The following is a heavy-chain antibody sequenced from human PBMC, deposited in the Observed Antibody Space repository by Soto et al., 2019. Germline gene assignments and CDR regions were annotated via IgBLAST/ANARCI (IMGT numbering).Heavy chain of an antibody. CDR1: GGSISSYY. J-gene: IGHJ4*02. CDR3: ATESGSTYGYFDY. V-gene: IGHV4-4*07. Sequence: SETLSLTCTVSGGSISSYYWSWIRQPAGKGLEWIGRIYTSGSTGYNPPLKTRLSMSVDRSKNQFTLRLTSVTAADTAVYFCATESGSTYGYFDYWGQGTQVTVSS. D-gene: IGHD5-18*01. CDR2: IYTSGST.